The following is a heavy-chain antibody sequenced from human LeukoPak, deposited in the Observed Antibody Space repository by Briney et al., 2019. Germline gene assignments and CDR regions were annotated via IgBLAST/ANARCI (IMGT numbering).Heavy chain of an antibody. CDR2: ISGNTHYI. CDR3: VRISEYSGYESFDY. J-gene: IGHJ4*02. V-gene: IGHV3-21*01. Sequence: GGSLRLSCAASGFTFSSHSMNWVRQAPGKGLECVSSISGNTHYIYYADSVKGRFTSSRDNAKNSLYLQMNSLRAEDTAVYYCVRISEYSGYESFDYWGQGTLVTVSS. CDR1: GFTFSSHS. D-gene: IGHD5-12*01.